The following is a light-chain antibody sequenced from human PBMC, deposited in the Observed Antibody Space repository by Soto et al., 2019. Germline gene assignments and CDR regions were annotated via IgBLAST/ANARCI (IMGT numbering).Light chain of an antibody. V-gene: IGKV1-27*01. CDR1: QGISNY. Sequence: DIQVTQSPSSLSASVGDRVTITCRASQGISNYLAWYQQKPGKVPKLLIYGASTLQSGVPSRFSGSGSGTDFTLTISDLQPDDFATYYCQHYDIYGRLTFGPGTTVDIK. J-gene: IGKJ3*01. CDR3: QHYDIYGRLT. CDR2: GAS.